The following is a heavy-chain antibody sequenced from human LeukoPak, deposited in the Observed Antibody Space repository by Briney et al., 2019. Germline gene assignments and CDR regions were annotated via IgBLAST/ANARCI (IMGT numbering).Heavy chain of an antibody. CDR3: SREWGNGNDLRPDS. CDR2: IRSSIYGGTP. J-gene: IGHJ4*02. Sequence: PGGSLRLSCTSSGFTFCEFAVSWFRQAPGKGLEWIGFIRSSIYGGTPKAAASVKGRFIFSRDDSKGVAYLRMNSLKTDDTAVYYCSREWGNGNDLRPDSWGQGTLVTVSS. CDR1: GFTFCEFA. D-gene: IGHD1-1*01. V-gene: IGHV3-49*03.